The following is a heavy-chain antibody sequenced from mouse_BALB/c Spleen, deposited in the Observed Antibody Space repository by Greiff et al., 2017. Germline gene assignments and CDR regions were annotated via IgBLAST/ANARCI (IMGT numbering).Heavy chain of an antibody. CDR1: GYSITSGYY. CDR2: ISYDGSN. CDR3: ARDRGN. Sequence: VQLQQSGPGLVKPSQSLSLTCSVTGYSITSGYYWNWIRQFPGNKLEWMGYISYDGSNNYNPSLKNRISITRDTSKNQFFLKLNSVTTEDTATYYCARDRGNWGQGTTLTVSS. J-gene: IGHJ2*01. V-gene: IGHV3-6*02.